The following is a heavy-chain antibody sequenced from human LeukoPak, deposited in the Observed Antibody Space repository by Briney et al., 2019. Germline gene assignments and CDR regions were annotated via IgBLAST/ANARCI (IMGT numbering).Heavy chain of an antibody. J-gene: IGHJ1*01. CDR1: RYTFSDYF. CDR2: IGASSDNV. Sequence: RGSLRLSCAASRYTFSDYFRSWIPQTPEKGQEWLTYIGASSDNVNYADSVKRRFGVSSDNAKTSLYLQMIRLRAEDTAVYYCARVSPTNSGCYTYWGQGTLVTVSS. V-gene: IGHV3-11*06. CDR3: ARVSPTNSGCYTY. D-gene: IGHD3-22*01.